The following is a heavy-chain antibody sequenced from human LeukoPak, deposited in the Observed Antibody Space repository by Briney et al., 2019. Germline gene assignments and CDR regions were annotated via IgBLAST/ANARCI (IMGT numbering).Heavy chain of an antibody. Sequence: GGSLRLSCAASRFTFSSYAMSWVRQAPGKGLEWVSAVSASGGSTYYADSVKGQFTISRDNSKNTLYLQVSSLRAEDTAVYYCAKGYSYYDAFDIWGQGTMVTVSS. J-gene: IGHJ3*02. D-gene: IGHD1-26*01. CDR2: VSASGGST. CDR1: RFTFSSYA. V-gene: IGHV3-23*01. CDR3: AKGYSYYDAFDI.